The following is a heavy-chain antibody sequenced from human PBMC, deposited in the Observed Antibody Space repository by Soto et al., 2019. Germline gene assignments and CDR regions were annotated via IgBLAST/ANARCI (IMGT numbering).Heavy chain of an antibody. CDR2: INHSGSS. CDR3: ASPKIAFYNWFDP. Sequence: SETLSLTCAVSGGSFSGYIWTWIRQSPGKGPQWIGQINHSGSSYYNPSLKSRLTISLYTSSDRFPLELSSVTAADTAVYYCASPKIAFYNWFDPWGQGTLVTVSS. J-gene: IGHJ5*02. CDR1: GGSFSGYI. D-gene: IGHD3-3*02. V-gene: IGHV4-34*01.